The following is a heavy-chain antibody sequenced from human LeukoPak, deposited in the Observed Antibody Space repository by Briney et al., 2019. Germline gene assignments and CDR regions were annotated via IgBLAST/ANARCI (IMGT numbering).Heavy chain of an antibody. D-gene: IGHD3-10*01. J-gene: IGHJ4*02. CDR3: ARQMVRGVIGD. V-gene: IGHV4-39*01. CDR1: GGSISSGGYY. Sequence: PSETLSLTCTVSGGSISSGGYYWSWIRQHPGKGLEWIGSIYYSGSTYYNPSLKSRVTISVDTSKNQFSLKLSSVTAADTAVYYCARQMVRGVIGDWGQGTLVTVSS. CDR2: IYYSGST.